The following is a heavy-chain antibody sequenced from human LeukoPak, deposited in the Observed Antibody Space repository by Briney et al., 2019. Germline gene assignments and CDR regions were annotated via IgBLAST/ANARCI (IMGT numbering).Heavy chain of an antibody. D-gene: IGHD2-15*01. CDR3: ANSWDSRYLSDY. J-gene: IGHJ4*02. CDR1: GYTFTSYG. V-gene: IGHV1-18*01. Sequence: VASVKVSCKASGYTFTSYGISWVRQAPGQGLEWMGWISAYNGNTNYAQKLQGRVTMTTDTSTSTAYMELRSLRSDDTAVYYCANSWDSRYLSDYWGQGTLVTVSS. CDR2: ISAYNGNT.